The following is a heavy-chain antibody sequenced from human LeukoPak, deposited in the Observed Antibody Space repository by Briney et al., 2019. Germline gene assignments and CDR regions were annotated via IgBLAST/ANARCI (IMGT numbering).Heavy chain of an antibody. CDR3: AKGFEIRHSGGWNIPLTHHTLTNFDY. CDR1: GFTFSSYA. CDR2: ISGSGGST. J-gene: IGHJ4*02. D-gene: IGHD6-19*01. V-gene: IGHV3-23*01. Sequence: GGSLRLSCAASGFTFSSYAMSWVRQAPVKGLEWVSAISGSGGSTYYADSVKGRFTISRDNSKNTLYLQMNSLRAEDTAVYYCAKGFEIRHSGGWNIPLTHHTLTNFDYWGQGTLVTVSS.